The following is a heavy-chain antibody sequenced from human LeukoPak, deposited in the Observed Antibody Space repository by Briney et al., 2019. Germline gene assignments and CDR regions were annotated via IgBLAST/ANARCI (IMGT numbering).Heavy chain of an antibody. V-gene: IGHV1-8*01. CDR1: GYTFTSYT. CDR2: MNPNSGNT. D-gene: IGHD4-17*01. Sequence: ASVKVSCKASGYTFTSYTIHWVRQAPGQSLEWMGWMNPNSGNTGYAQKFQGRVTITRNTSISTAYMELSSLRSEDTAVYYCARGYGDYFDYWGQGTLVTVSS. CDR3: ARGYGDYFDY. J-gene: IGHJ4*02.